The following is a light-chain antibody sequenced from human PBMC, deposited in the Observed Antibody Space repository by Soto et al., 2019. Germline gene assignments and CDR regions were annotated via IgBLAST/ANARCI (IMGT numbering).Light chain of an antibody. V-gene: IGKV3-11*01. Sequence: EIVLTQSPATLSLSPRERATLSCRASQSVSSYLAWYQQKPGQAPRLLIYDASNRATGIPARFSGTGSGTDFTLTISSLEPEDFAFYYCQQRSNWPPVFGGGTKVEI. J-gene: IGKJ4*01. CDR3: QQRSNWPPV. CDR2: DAS. CDR1: QSVSSY.